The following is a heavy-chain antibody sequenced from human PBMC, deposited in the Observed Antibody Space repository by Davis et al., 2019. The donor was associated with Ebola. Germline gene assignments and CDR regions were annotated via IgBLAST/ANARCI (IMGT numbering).Heavy chain of an antibody. Sequence: PGGSLRLSCAGSGITFSSYAMTWVRQAPGKGLEWVSAISGSGGTKYYADSVKGRFTISRDTSKNTVDLQMNSLRAEDTAVYYCAKDITMIVEGYFDLWGRGTLVTVSS. CDR1: GITFSSYA. CDR2: ISGSGGTK. D-gene: IGHD3-22*01. CDR3: AKDITMIVEGYFDL. V-gene: IGHV3-23*01. J-gene: IGHJ2*01.